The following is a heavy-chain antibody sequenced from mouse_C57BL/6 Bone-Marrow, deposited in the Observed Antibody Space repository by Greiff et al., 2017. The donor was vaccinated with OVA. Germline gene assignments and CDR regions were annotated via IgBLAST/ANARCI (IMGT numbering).Heavy chain of an antibody. CDR2: SRNKANDYTT. CDR3: ARGSYYGSSYDYAMDY. J-gene: IGHJ4*01. V-gene: IGHV7-1*01. CDR1: GFTFSDFY. D-gene: IGHD1-1*01. Sequence: EVQGVESGGGLVQSGRSLRLSCATSGFTFSDFYMEWVRQAPGKGLEWIAASRNKANDYTTEYSASVKGRFIVSRDTSQSILYLQMNALRAEDTAIYYCARGSYYGSSYDYAMDYWGQGTSVTVSS.